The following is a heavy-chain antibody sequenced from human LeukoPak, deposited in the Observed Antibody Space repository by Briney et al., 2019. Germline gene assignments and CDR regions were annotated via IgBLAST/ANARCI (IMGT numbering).Heavy chain of an antibody. D-gene: IGHD3-10*01. CDR1: GLTFYDYA. Sequence: PGGSLRLSCAASGLTFYDYAMHWVRQAPGKGLEWVSGITWNSGSIAYADSVKGRFTISRDNAKNSLYLQVNSLRSEDTALYYCAAAAGITRYWGQGTLVTVSS. CDR2: ITWNSGSI. V-gene: IGHV3-9*01. J-gene: IGHJ4*02. CDR3: AAAAGITRY.